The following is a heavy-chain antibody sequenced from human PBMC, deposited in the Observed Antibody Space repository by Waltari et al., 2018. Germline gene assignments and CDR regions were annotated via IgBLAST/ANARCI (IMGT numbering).Heavy chain of an antibody. CDR1: GVPFTDCA. Sequence: EVELLESGGGLVQPGGSLRLSCVATGVPFTDCALGWVRRAPGKGLECVSAMSFYGNTFYADSVKGRFTISRDNSKNTLYLQLNSLRADDTAFYHCAKEQRVGWQEDWYFDLWGRGTLVTVSS. CDR3: AKEQRVGWQEDWYFDL. J-gene: IGHJ2*01. V-gene: IGHV3-23*01. D-gene: IGHD6-13*01. CDR2: MSFYGNT.